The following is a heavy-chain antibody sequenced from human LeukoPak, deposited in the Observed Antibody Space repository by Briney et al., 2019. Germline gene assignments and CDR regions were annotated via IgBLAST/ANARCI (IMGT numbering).Heavy chain of an antibody. Sequence: GGSLRLSCAASGFTFDDFAMHWVRQAPGKGLEWGSTISWNSGSIGYADSVKGRFTISRDNAKNSLYLQMISLRPEDTALYYCAKDLRPYCSGGSCFSPFDYWGQGTLVTVSS. J-gene: IGHJ4*02. CDR3: AKDLRPYCSGGSCFSPFDY. V-gene: IGHV3-9*01. CDR1: GFTFDDFA. CDR2: ISWNSGSI. D-gene: IGHD2-15*01.